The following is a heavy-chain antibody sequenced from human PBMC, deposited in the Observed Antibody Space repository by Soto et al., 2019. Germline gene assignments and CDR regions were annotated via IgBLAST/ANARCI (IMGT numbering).Heavy chain of an antibody. CDR3: AKRGSHYYDSSGYYPFDY. V-gene: IGHV3-48*02. CDR1: GFALSSYN. J-gene: IGHJ4*02. Sequence: GSLRLSSAASGFALSSYNMNWVRRAPGKGLEWVSYISSRSSTIFYTDSVRGRFTISRDNAKNSLCLQMKSLRDEDTAVYYCAKRGSHYYDSSGYYPFDYWGQGTLVTVSS. CDR2: ISSRSSTI. D-gene: IGHD3-22*01.